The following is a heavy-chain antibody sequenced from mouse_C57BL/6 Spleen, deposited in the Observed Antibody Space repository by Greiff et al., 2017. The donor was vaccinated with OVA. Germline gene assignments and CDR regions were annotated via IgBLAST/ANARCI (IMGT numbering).Heavy chain of an antibody. CDR3: ARSEYYGSSYLTYWYFDV. V-gene: IGHV1-78*01. CDR1: GYTFTDHT. Sequence: VQLQESDAELVKPGASVKISCKVSGYTFTDHTIHWMKQRPEQGLEWIGYIYPRDGSTKYNEKFKGKATLTADKSSSTAYMQLNSLTSEDSAVYFCARSEYYGSSYLTYWYFDVWGTGTTVTVSS. CDR2: IYPRDGST. J-gene: IGHJ1*03. D-gene: IGHD1-1*01.